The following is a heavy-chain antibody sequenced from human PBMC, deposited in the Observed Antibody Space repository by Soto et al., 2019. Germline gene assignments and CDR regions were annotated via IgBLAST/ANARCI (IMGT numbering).Heavy chain of an antibody. CDR1: GGSVSGGSYC. CDR2: VHNSGST. V-gene: IGHV4-61*01. CDR3: ARVPLPTYCDL. J-gene: IGHJ2*01. Sequence: QVQLQESGPGLVKPSETLSLTCTVSGGSVSGGSYCWSWIRQPPGKGLECIGYVHNSGSTTYNPSLTRXXSXSXXTSKNQFSLGVTSGTAADTAVYYCARVPLPTYCDLSGRGSLVTVSS.